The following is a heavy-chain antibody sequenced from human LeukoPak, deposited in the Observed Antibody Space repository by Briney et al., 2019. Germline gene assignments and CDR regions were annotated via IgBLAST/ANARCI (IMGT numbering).Heavy chain of an antibody. D-gene: IGHD1-14*01. Sequence: ASVKVSCKASGYTFTDFGFIWVRQAPGQGLEWMGWVSTYNGDTDYAKKFQDRVTMTTESSTQTTFMELRNLRSDDTSVYYCARAESMALYFLYWGQGTLVSVSS. CDR1: GYTFTDFG. V-gene: IGHV1-18*01. CDR2: VSTYNGDT. CDR3: ARAESMALYFLY. J-gene: IGHJ1*01.